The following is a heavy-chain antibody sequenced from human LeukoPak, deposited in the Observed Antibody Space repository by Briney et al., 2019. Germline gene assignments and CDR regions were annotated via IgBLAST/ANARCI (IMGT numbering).Heavy chain of an antibody. Sequence: SVKLSCKASGGTFSSYSISWVRQAPGQGLEWMGGIIPIFGTANYAQKFQGRVTITTDDSTSTAYMELSSLRAEDTAVYYCARGPLGIAAAGTALRLNWFDPWGQGTLVTVSS. CDR1: GGTFSSYS. D-gene: IGHD6-13*01. CDR3: ARGPLGIAAAGTALRLNWFDP. J-gene: IGHJ5*02. CDR2: IIPIFGTA. V-gene: IGHV1-69*05.